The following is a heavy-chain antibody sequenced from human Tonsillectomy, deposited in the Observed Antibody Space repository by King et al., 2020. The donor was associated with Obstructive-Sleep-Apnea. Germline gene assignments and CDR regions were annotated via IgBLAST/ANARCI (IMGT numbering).Heavy chain of an antibody. CDR3: ASEVAANYFDY. CDR2: FFYNGGA. Sequence: LQLQESGPRLVKPSETLSLTCNVSGGTISSSAFAWGWIRQPPGRGLQWIASFFYNGGAHYNPSLKTRVNMAADTSKNQVSLDLTSLTAADTAVYFCASEVAANYFDYWGQGILVTVSS. D-gene: IGHD6-25*01. V-gene: IGHV4-39*07. CDR1: GGTISSSAFA. J-gene: IGHJ4*02.